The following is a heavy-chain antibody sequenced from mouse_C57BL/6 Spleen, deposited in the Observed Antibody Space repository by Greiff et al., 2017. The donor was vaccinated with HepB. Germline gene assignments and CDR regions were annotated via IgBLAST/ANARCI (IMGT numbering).Heavy chain of an antibody. V-gene: IGHV14-4*01. CDR3: TTDALLRLRYFDV. CDR1: GFNIKDDY. J-gene: IGHJ1*03. CDR2: IDPENGDT. D-gene: IGHD1-2*01. Sequence: EVQVVESGAELVRPGASVKLSCTASGFNIKDDYMHWVKQRPEQGLEWIGWIDPENGDTEYASKFQGKATITAEPSSNTAYLELSSLTSEDTAVYYCTTDALLRLRYFDVWGTGTTVTVSS.